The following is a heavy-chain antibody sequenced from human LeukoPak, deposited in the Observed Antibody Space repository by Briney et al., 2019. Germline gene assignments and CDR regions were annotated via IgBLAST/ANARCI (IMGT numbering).Heavy chain of an antibody. CDR3: ARRYCSTTSCYFDY. J-gene: IGHJ4*02. D-gene: IGHD2-2*01. Sequence: SSETLSLTCAVSGYSINSGYYWGWIRQPPGKGLEWIGNIYHSGSTYYNPSLKSRVTISVDTPKNQFSLKLSSVTAADTAVYYCARRYCSTTSCYFDYWGQGTLVTVSS. CDR2: IYHSGST. V-gene: IGHV4-38-2*01. CDR1: GYSINSGYY.